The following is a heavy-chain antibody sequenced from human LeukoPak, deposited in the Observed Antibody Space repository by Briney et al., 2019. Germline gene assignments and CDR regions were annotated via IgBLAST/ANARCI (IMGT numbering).Heavy chain of an antibody. J-gene: IGHJ4*02. CDR1: GFTFSSYA. CDR2: ISGSGGST. Sequence: GGSLRLSCAASGFTFSSYAMSWVRQAPGKGLEWVSAISGSGGSTYYADSVKGRFTISRDNSKNTLYLQMNSLRAEDTAVYYCAKGPLSGYYDSSGYYPLGYWGQGTLVTVSS. V-gene: IGHV3-23*01. CDR3: AKGPLSGYYDSSGYYPLGY. D-gene: IGHD3-22*01.